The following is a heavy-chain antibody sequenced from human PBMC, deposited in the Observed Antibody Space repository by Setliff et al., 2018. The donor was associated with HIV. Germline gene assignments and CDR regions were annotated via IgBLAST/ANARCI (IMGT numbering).Heavy chain of an antibody. D-gene: IGHD3-9*01. CDR2: ISPSSTII. CDR1: GFSFSSYS. Sequence: GGSLRLSCGASGFSFSSYSMNWVRQAPGKGLEWVSYISPSSTIIYYPDSVKGRFTISRDNAKNSLYLQMNSLRAEDTAVYYCARDSRADILTGYYRGCFDPWGQGTLVTVSS. V-gene: IGHV3-21*05. J-gene: IGHJ5*02. CDR3: ARDSRADILTGYYRGCFDP.